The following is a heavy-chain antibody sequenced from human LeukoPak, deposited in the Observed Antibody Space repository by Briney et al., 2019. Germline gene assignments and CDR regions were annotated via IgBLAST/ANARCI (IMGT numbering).Heavy chain of an antibody. CDR2: IYSSGST. Sequence: SETLSLTCIVSGGSINSYYWSWIRQPAGKGLEWIGRIYSSGSTNYNPSLKSRVSMSVDTSKNQFSLKLTSVTAADTAVYYCARGGKAAVVTMWGQGILVTVSS. D-gene: IGHD4-23*01. J-gene: IGHJ4*02. CDR1: GGSINSYY. CDR3: ARGGKAAVVTM. V-gene: IGHV4-4*07.